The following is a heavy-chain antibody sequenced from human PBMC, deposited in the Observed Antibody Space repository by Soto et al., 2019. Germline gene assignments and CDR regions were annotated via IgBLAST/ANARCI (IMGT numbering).Heavy chain of an antibody. D-gene: IGHD3-10*01. Sequence: SETLSLTCTVSGRSISSGDYYWSWIRQPPGKGLEWIGYIYYSGSTYYNPSLKSRVTISVDTSKNQFSLKLSSVTAADTAVYYCASIYGSGRNDYWGQGTRVTVS. CDR1: GRSISSGDYY. CDR3: ASIYGSGRNDY. V-gene: IGHV4-30-4*01. CDR2: IYYSGST. J-gene: IGHJ4*02.